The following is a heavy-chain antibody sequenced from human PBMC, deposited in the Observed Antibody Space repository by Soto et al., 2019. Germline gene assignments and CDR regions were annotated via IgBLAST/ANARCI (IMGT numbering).Heavy chain of an antibody. Sequence: PSETLSLTCAVSGGSISSSNWWSCVRQPPGKGLEWIGEIYHSGSTNYNPSLKSRVTISVDKSKNQFSLKLSSVTAADTAVYYCARAMVRGYDYYGMDVWGQGTTVTVSS. J-gene: IGHJ6*02. CDR2: IYHSGST. D-gene: IGHD3-10*01. CDR1: GGSISSSNW. V-gene: IGHV4-4*02. CDR3: ARAMVRGYDYYGMDV.